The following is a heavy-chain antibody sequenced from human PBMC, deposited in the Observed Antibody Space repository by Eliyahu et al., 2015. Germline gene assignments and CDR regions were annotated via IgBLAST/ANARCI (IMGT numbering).Heavy chain of an antibody. Sequence: EVQLVESGGGLVKPGGSLRLSCAASGFTXSXXSMNWVRQAPGKGXEWVSSISSSSSYIYYADSVKGRFTISRDNAKNSLYLQMNSLRAEDTAVYYCARGRLSGYDYLDYYGMDVWGQGTTVTVSS. V-gene: IGHV3-21*01. J-gene: IGHJ6*02. CDR2: ISSSSSYI. D-gene: IGHD5-12*01. CDR3: ARGRLSGYDYLDYYGMDV. CDR1: GFTXSXXS.